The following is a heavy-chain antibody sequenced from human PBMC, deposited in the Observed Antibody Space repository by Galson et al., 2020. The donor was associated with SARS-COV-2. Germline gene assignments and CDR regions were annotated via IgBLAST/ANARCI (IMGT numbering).Heavy chain of an antibody. CDR3: ARLNDDYYYYYGMDV. V-gene: IGHV4-39*01. Sequence: SETLSLTCTVSGGSISSSSYYWGWIRQPQGKGLEWIGSLYYSGRTYYNPSLKSRVTISVDTSKNQFTLKLSSVTAADTAVYYCARLNDDYYYYYGMDVWGQGTTVTVSS. D-gene: IGHD2-8*01. J-gene: IGHJ6*02. CDR2: LYYSGRT. CDR1: GGSISSSSYY.